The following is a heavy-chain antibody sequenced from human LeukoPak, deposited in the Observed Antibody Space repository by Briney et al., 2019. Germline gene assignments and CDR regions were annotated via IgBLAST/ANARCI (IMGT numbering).Heavy chain of an antibody. J-gene: IGHJ3*02. Sequence: PGGSLRLSCAASGFTFSSYSMNWVRQAPGKGLEWVSSISSSSSNIYYADSVKGRFTIPRDNAKNSLYLQMNSLRAEDTAFYFCARDHSSGWYTYAFDIWGQGTMVTVSS. CDR3: ARDHSSGWYTYAFDI. V-gene: IGHV3-21*01. CDR1: GFTFSSYS. CDR2: ISSSSSNI. D-gene: IGHD6-19*01.